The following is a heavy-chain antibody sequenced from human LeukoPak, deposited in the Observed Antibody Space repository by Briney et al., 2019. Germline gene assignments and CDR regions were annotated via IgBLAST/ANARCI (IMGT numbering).Heavy chain of an antibody. Sequence: SQTLSLTCTVSGGSISSGSYYWSWIRQPAGKGLEWIGRIYTSGSTNYNPSLKSRVTISVDTSKNQFSLKLSSVTAADTAVYYCARDYDVLTAYPPTQLFDPWGQGTLVTVSS. CDR2: IYTSGST. V-gene: IGHV4-61*02. CDR1: GGSISSGSYY. J-gene: IGHJ5*02. CDR3: ARDYDVLTAYPPTQLFDP. D-gene: IGHD3-9*01.